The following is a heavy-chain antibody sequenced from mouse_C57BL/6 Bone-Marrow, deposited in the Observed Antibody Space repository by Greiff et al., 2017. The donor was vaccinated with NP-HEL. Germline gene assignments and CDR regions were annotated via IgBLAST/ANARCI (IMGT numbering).Heavy chain of an antibody. V-gene: IGHV1-19*01. CDR1: GYTFTDYY. Sequence: EVMLVESGPVLVKPGASVKMSCKASGYTFTDYYMNWVKQSHGKSLEWIGVINPYNGGTSYNQKFKGKATLTVDKSSSTAYMELNSLTSEDSAVYYCARWGIFAYWGQGTLVTVSA. CDR3: ARWGIFAY. CDR2: INPYNGGT. J-gene: IGHJ3*01.